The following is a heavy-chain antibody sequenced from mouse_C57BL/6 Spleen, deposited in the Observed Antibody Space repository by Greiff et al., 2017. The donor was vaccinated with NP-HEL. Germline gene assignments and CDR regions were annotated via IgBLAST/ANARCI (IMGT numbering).Heavy chain of an antibody. CDR1: GYTFTNYW. CDR3: AREGGHYAMDY. J-gene: IGHJ4*01. Sequence: VQLQQSGAELVRPGTSVKMSCKASGYTFTNYWIGWAKQRPGHGLEWIGDIYPGGGYTNYNEKFKGKATLTADKSSSTAYMQFSSLTSEDSAIYYCAREGGHYAMDYWGQGTSVTVSS. V-gene: IGHV1-63*01. CDR2: IYPGGGYT.